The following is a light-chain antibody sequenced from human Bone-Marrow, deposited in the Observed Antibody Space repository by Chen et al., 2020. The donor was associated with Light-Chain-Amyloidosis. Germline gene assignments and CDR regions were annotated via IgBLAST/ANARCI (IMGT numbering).Light chain of an antibody. CDR2: AVS. V-gene: IGLV2-11*01. CDR1: SSDGGGYDS. J-gene: IGLJ3*02. Sequence: QSALTHPRPAPRSPGQPVTITCPGTSSDGGGYDSVSWYQQYPGKAPKLMIYAVSKRPSGVPDRFSASKSGNTASLTISGLQAEDEADYYCCSYAGIYWVFGGGTKLTVL. CDR3: CSYAGIYWV.